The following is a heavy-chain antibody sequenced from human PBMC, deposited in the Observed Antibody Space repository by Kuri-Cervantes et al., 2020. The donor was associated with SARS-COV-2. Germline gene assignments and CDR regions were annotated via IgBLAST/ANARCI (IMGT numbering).Heavy chain of an antibody. V-gene: IGHV3-64*01. J-gene: IGHJ6*02. Sequence: GESLKISCAASGFTFSSYAMHWVRQAPGKGLEYVSAISSNGGSTYYANSVKGRFTISRDNSKNTLYLQMGSLRSEDTAVYYCARAVDKIVPARWENYGMDVWGQGTTVTVSS. CDR2: ISSNGGST. CDR1: GFTFSSYA. CDR3: ARAVDKIVPARWENYGMDV. D-gene: IGHD2-2*01.